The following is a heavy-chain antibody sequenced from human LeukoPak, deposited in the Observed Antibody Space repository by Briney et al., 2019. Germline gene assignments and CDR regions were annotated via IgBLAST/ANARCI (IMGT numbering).Heavy chain of an antibody. J-gene: IGHJ6*03. CDR1: GYTFTSYA. CDR3: ARKGAAAGTGGYYYYYMDV. V-gene: IGHV7-4-1*02. CDR2: INTNTGNP. Sequence: GASVKVSCKASGYTFTSYAMNWVRQAPGQGLEWMGWINTNTGNPTYAQGFTGRFVFSLDTSVSTAYLQISSLKAEDTAVYYCARKGAAAGTGGYYYYYMDVWGKGTTVTVPS. D-gene: IGHD6-13*01.